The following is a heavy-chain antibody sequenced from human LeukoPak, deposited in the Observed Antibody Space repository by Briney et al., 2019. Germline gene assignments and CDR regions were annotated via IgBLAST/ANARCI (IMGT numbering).Heavy chain of an antibody. V-gene: IGHV3-23*01. CDR2: IGGRDGST. J-gene: IGHJ4*02. Sequence: GGSLRLSCAASGFAFSTYAMSWVRQAPGKGLEWVSAIGGRDGSTYYADSVKGRFTISRDNSKNTLYVQMNSLRAEDTAVYYCARGSYYDYWGQGTLVTVSS. D-gene: IGHD1-26*01. CDR3: ARGSYYDY. CDR1: GFAFSTYA.